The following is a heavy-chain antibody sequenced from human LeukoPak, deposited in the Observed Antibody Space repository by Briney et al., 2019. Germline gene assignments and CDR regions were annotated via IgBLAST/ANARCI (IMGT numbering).Heavy chain of an antibody. CDR3: ARSHRTYYYDASGYLSFRYFDY. Sequence: ASVTVSCKASGYTFTNYGISWVRQAPGQGLEWMGWISAYNGNTNYAQKLQGRVTMTTDTSTSTAYMELRSLRSDDTAVYYCARSHRTYYYDASGYLSFRYFDYWGQGTLVTVSS. V-gene: IGHV1-18*01. CDR1: GYTFTNYG. J-gene: IGHJ4*02. D-gene: IGHD3-22*01. CDR2: ISAYNGNT.